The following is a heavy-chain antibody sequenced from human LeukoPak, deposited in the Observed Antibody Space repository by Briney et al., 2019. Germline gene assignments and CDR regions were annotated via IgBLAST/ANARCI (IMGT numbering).Heavy chain of an antibody. CDR1: GFTFSSYW. CDR2: IKQDGSEK. V-gene: IGHV3-7*04. Sequence: PGGSLRLSCAASGFTFSSYWMSWVRQAPGKGLEWVSNIKQDGSEKYYVDSVKGRFTISRDNAKNSLYMQMNSLRAEDTAVYYCARKNYDILTGYNPQFDYWGQGTLVTVSS. CDR3: ARKNYDILTGYNPQFDY. D-gene: IGHD3-9*01. J-gene: IGHJ4*02.